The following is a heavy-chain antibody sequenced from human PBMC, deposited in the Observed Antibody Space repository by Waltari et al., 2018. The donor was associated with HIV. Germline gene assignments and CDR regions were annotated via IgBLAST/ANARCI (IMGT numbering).Heavy chain of an antibody. J-gene: IGHJ4*02. CDR3: ARDTTVVGTRYFDY. Sequence: EVQLVESGGGLIQPGGSLRLSCAASGFTVSSVYMSWVRQALGKGLEWVSVIHSSGGTNYADSVKGRFTISRDNSKNTLYLQMNSLGAEDTAVYYCARDTTVVGTRYFDYWGRGTLVTVSS. V-gene: IGHV3-53*01. CDR1: GFTVSSVY. CDR2: IHSSGGT. D-gene: IGHD6-13*01.